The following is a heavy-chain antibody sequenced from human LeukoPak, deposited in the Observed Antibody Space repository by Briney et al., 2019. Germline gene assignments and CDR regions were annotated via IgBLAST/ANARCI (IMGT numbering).Heavy chain of an antibody. CDR2: INHSGST. CDR1: GGSFSGYY. J-gene: IGHJ4*02. D-gene: IGHD6-13*01. CDR3: ARGAGKAIAAAPYPFDY. Sequence: SETPSLTCAVYGGSFSGYYWSWIRQPPGKGLEWIGEINHSGSTNYNPSLKSRVTISVDTSKNQFSLKLSSVTAADTAVYYCARGAGKAIAAAPYPFDYWGQGTLVTVSS. V-gene: IGHV4-34*01.